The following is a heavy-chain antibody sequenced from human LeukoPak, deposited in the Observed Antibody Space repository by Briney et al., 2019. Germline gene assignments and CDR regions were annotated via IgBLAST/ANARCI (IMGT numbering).Heavy chain of an antibody. CDR2: IKQDGSEK. J-gene: IGHJ4*02. CDR1: GFTFSSYW. CDR3: ARDRDYGSGSYLY. Sequence: GGSLRLSCAASGFTFSSYWMSWVRQAPGKGLEWVANIKQDGSEKYYVDSVKGRFTISRDNAKSSLYLQMNSLRAEDTAVYYCARDRDYGSGSYLYWGQGTLVTVSS. V-gene: IGHV3-7*01. D-gene: IGHD3-10*01.